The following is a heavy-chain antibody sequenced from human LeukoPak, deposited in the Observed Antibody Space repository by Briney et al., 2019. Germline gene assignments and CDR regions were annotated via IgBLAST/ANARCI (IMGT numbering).Heavy chain of an antibody. CDR1: GFTFSSYA. CDR2: ISGSGGRI. Sequence: TGGSLRLSCAASGFTFSSYAMSWVRQAPGKGLEWVSAISGSGGRIYYADSVKGRFTISRDNSKNTLYLQMNSLRAEDTAVYYCAKVGGRDGDFWYFDLWGRGTLVTVSS. J-gene: IGHJ2*01. V-gene: IGHV3-23*01. CDR3: AKVGGRDGDFWYFDL. D-gene: IGHD4-17*01.